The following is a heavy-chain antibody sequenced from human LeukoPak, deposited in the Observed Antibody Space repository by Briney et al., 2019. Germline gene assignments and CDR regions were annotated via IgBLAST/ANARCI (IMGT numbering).Heavy chain of an antibody. CDR1: GGTFSSYA. V-gene: IGHV1-69*13. Sequence: GASVKVSCEASGGTFSSYAISWVRQAPGQGLEWMGGIIPIFGTANYAQKFQGRVTITADESTSTAYMELSSLRSEDTAVYYCARGDSMAAAASKTIYYYQHGMDVWGQGTTVTVSS. CDR3: ARGDSMAAAASKTIYYYQHGMDV. D-gene: IGHD6-25*01. J-gene: IGHJ6*02. CDR2: IIPIFGTA.